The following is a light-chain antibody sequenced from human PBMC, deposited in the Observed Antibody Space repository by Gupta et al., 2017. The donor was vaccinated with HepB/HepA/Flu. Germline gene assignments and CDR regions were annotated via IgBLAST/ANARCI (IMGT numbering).Light chain of an antibody. J-gene: IGKJ4*01. CDR2: DAS. CDR1: QSVSSN. V-gene: IGKV3-15*01. Sequence: EIVMTQSPATLSVSTGERATLSCRASQSVSSNLAWYQQKPGQAPRLVIYDASARATGIPVRFSGSGSGTDFTLTISSLQSEDFAVYYCQHYNNWPLTFGGGTKVEIK. CDR3: QHYNNWPLT.